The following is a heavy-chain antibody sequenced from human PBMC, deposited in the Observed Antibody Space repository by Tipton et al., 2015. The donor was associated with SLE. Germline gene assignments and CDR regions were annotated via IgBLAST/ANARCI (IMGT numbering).Heavy chain of an antibody. D-gene: IGHD3-22*01. CDR2: IYSGGST. CDR1: GFTVSSNY. J-gene: IGHJ2*01. Sequence: SLRLSCAASGFTVSSNYMSWVRQAPGKGLEWVSVIYSGGSTYYADSVKGRFTISRDNSKNTLYLQMNSLRAEDTAVYYCARDKDYYDSSGYYYWYFDLWGRGTLVTVSS. V-gene: IGHV3-53*01. CDR3: ARDKDYYDSSGYYYWYFDL.